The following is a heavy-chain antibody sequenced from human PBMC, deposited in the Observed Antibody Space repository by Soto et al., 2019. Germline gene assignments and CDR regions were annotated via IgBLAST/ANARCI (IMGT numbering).Heavy chain of an antibody. Sequence: QVQLVQSGTEVKKPGASVKVSCKASGYIFTDSHIHWVRQASGQGLEWLGWINPKTGDTHYPQKFQGRIIMTRDTSITTAYIELTNLTSDDTAVYYCERDPPRFFTSSPEGAGLWGQGTLVTVSS. CDR1: GYIFTDSH. D-gene: IGHD6-6*01. V-gene: IGHV1-2*02. J-gene: IGHJ4*02. CDR2: INPKTGDT. CDR3: ERDPPRFFTSSPEGAGL.